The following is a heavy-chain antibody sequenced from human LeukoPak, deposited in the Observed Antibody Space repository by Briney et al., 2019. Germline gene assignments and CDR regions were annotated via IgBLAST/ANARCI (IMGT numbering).Heavy chain of an antibody. D-gene: IGHD4-11*01. V-gene: IGHV3-7*01. J-gene: IGHJ4*02. CDR3: ARDRGSNYGGAFDY. Sequence: GGSLRLSCAASGFTVSSYWMSWVRRAPGKGLEWVANIKQDGSEKYSVDSVKGRFTISRDNAKNSLYLQMNSLRAEDTAVYYCARDRGSNYGGAFDYWGQGTLVTVSS. CDR1: GFTVSSYW. CDR2: IKQDGSEK.